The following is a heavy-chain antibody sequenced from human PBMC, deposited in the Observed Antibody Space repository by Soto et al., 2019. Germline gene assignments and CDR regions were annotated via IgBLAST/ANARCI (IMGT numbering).Heavy chain of an antibody. CDR1: GVSFSGYY. CDR3: WRRGAITLDIVVAPAAIDYKYYGMDV. J-gene: IGHJ6*02. CDR2: ISHSAST. V-gene: IGHV4-34*01. D-gene: IGHD2-2*03. Sequence: WETLSLTCAVYGVSFSGYYWSWIRQPPGKGLEWIGEISHSASTNYNPSLESRGTISLDTSKNHISLKLSYVTAADTSVYYCWRRGAITLDIVVAPAAIDYKYYGMDVWGQGTTVTVSS.